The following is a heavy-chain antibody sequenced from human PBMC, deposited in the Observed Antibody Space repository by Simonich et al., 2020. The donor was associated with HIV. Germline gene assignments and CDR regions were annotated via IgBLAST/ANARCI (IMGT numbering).Heavy chain of an antibody. Sequence: QVQLQQWGAGLLKPSETLSLTCAVYGGSFSGYYWSLIRQPPGKGLEWIGENNHSGSTNYNPSLKSRVTISVDTSKNQFSLKLSSVTAADTAVYYCARGFYQRLYYFDYWGQGTLVTVSS. D-gene: IGHD2-2*01. CDR2: NNHSGST. J-gene: IGHJ4*02. CDR1: GGSFSGYY. V-gene: IGHV4-34*01. CDR3: ARGFYQRLYYFDY.